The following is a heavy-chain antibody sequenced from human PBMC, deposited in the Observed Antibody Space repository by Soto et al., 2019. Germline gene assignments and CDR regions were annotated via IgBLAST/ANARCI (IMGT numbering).Heavy chain of an antibody. CDR1: GGSISSYY. CDR2: IYTSGST. V-gene: IGHV4-4*07. J-gene: IGHJ4*02. Sequence: PSETLSLTCTVSGGSISSYYRSWIRQPAGKGLEWIGRIYTSGSTNYNPSLKTRVTMSVDTPKNQFSLKLSSVTAAGTAVYYCAPFPIAEAGIYYFEYWGQGTPLTASS. D-gene: IGHD6-13*01. CDR3: APFPIAEAGIYYFEY.